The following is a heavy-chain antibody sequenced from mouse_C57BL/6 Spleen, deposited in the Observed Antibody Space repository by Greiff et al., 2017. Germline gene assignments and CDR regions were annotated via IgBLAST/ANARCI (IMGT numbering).Heavy chain of an antibody. CDR3: ARTRITTVVAPYYFDY. J-gene: IGHJ2*01. CDR2: IYPSDSET. CDR1: GYTFTSYW. Sequence: QVQLQQPGAELVRPGSSVKLSCKASGYTFTSYWMDWVKQRPGQGLEWIGNIYPSDSETHYNQKFKDKATLTVDKSSSPAYMQLSSLTSEDSAVYYCARTRITTVVAPYYFDYWGQGTTLTVSS. D-gene: IGHD1-1*01. V-gene: IGHV1-61*01.